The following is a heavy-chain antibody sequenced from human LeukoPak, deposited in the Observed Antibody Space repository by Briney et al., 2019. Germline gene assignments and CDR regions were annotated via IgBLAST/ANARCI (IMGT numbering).Heavy chain of an antibody. V-gene: IGHV3-7*01. J-gene: IGHJ4*02. CDR1: GITFSRYW. CDR3: ATTFPYCSDGTCAL. D-gene: IGHD2-15*01. CDR2: INRDGNRE. Sequence: PGGSLRLSCTVSGITFSRYWMSWVRQAPGKGLGWVANINRDGNRENYVDSVKGRFSISRDNAKNSLFLQMHSLRAEDTAVYYCATTFPYCSDGTCALGGQGTLVTVSS.